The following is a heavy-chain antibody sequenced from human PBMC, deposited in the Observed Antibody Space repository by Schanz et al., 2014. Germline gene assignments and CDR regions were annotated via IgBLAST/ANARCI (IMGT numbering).Heavy chain of an antibody. D-gene: IGHD2-15*01. Sequence: DVQLLASGGGLVQPGGSLRLSCAASGFTFNSYAMTWVRQAPGKGLEWVSSISHSGGSKYYADSVKGRFTISRDNSENTLYLQMNSLSADDTAVFYCAKGMGCCSGGTCYDYYYYGLDVWGQGTTVTGSS. J-gene: IGHJ6*02. CDR2: ISHSGGSK. CDR1: GFTFNSYA. CDR3: AKGMGCCSGGTCYDYYYYGLDV. V-gene: IGHV3-23*01.